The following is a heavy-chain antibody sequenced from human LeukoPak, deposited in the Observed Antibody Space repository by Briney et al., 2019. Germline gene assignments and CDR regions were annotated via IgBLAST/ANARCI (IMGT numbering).Heavy chain of an antibody. CDR2: IYYSGST. Sequence: PSETLSLTCTVSGGSISSYYWGWIRQPPGKGLEWIGSIYYSGSTYYNPSLKSRVTISVDTSKNQFSLKLSSVTAADTAVYYCARPASSSWFTFDYWGQGTLVTVSS. J-gene: IGHJ4*02. D-gene: IGHD6-13*01. CDR3: ARPASSSWFTFDY. CDR1: GGSISSYY. V-gene: IGHV4-39*01.